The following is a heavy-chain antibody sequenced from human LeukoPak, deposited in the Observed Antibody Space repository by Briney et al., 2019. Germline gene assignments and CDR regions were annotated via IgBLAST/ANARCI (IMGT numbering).Heavy chain of an antibody. D-gene: IGHD2-2*01. V-gene: IGHV4-34*01. CDR1: GGSFSGYY. J-gene: IGHJ6*03. Sequence: KPSETLSLTCAVYGGSFSGYYWSRIRQPPGKGLEWIGEINHSGSTNYNPSLKSRVTISVDTSKNQVSLKLSSVTAADTAVYYCARWAYCSSTSCYGRYYYYYMDVWGRGTTVTVSS. CDR2: INHSGST. CDR3: ARWAYCSSTSCYGRYYYYYMDV.